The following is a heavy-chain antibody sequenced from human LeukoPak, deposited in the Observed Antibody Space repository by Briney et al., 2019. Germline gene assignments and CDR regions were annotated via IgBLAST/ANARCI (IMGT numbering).Heavy chain of an antibody. J-gene: IGHJ4*02. D-gene: IGHD6-13*01. Sequence: ASVKVSCKASGGTFSSYAISWVRQAPGQGLEWMGGIIPIFGTANYAQKFQGRVTITADESTSTAYMELSSLRSEDTAVYYCARDLFGYSSSYYYWGQGTLVTVSS. CDR3: ARDLFGYSSSYYY. V-gene: IGHV1-69*13. CDR1: GGTFSSYA. CDR2: IIPIFGTA.